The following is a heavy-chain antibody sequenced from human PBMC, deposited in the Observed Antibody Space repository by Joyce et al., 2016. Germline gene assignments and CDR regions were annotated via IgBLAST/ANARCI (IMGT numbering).Heavy chain of an antibody. V-gene: IGHV3-74*03. CDR2: ITSDARDT. J-gene: IGHJ6*02. CDR1: GFIFSGFW. CDR3: GRGHYYAMDV. Sequence: EVQLVESGGGLIQPGGSLRLSCAASGFIFSGFWMHWVHQAPGKGLVWVSTITSDARDTTYVDSVKGRFTISRDNAKNILYLQMNNLGAEDTAVYYCGRGHYYAMDVWGQGTTVTVSS.